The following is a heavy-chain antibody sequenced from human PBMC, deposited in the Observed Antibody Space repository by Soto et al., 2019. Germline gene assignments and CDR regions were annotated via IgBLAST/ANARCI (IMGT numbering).Heavy chain of an antibody. J-gene: IGHJ4*02. CDR2: ISSAVNT. V-gene: IGHV3-23*01. D-gene: IGHD3-22*01. CDR1: GFTFSYYG. Sequence: GGSLRLSCAASGFTFSYYGMHWVRQAPGKGLEWVSAISSAVNTYYADSVKGRFTISRDNSKNTLSLQMNSLRAEDTAVYYCAKEKSRYDRSGYYRPDYWGQGTLVTVS. CDR3: AKEKSRYDRSGYYRPDY.